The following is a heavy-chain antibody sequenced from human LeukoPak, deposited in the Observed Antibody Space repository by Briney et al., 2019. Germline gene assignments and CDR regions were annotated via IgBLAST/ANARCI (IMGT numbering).Heavy chain of an antibody. CDR1: GDTVSSNSAA. J-gene: IGHJ4*02. CDR2: TYYRSRWYS. CDR3: ASGVAGLLDY. V-gene: IGHV6-1*01. Sequence: SQTLSLTCAISGDTVSSNSAAWNWIRQSPSRGLEWLGRTYYRSRWYSDYAVSVKSRITIIPDTSKNQFSQQLNSVTPEDTAVYYCASGVAGLLDYWGQGTLVTVSS. D-gene: IGHD5/OR15-5a*01.